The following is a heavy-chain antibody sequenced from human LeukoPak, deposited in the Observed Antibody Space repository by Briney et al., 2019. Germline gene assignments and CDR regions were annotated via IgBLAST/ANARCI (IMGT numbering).Heavy chain of an antibody. J-gene: IGHJ3*02. V-gene: IGHV1-8*01. CDR1: GYTFTSCD. CDR2: MNPNSGNT. CDR3: ARYDPEKDAFDI. D-gene: IGHD1-1*01. Sequence: ASVKVSCKASGYTFTSCDINWVRQATGQGLEWMGWMNPNSGNTGYAQKFQGRVTITRNTSISTAYMELSSLRSEDTAVYYCARYDPEKDAFDIWGQGTMVTVSS.